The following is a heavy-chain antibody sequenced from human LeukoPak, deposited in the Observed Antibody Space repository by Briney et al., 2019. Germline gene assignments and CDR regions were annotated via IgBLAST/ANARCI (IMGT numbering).Heavy chain of an antibody. CDR1: GGSISSYY. J-gene: IGHJ4*02. V-gene: IGHV4-4*07. Sequence: SETLSLTCTVPGGSISSYYWSWIRQPAGKGLEWIGRIYTSGSTNYNPSLKSRVTISVDKSKNQFSLKLSSVTAADTAVYYCARDRPYGDYYFDYWGQGTLVTVSS. CDR3: ARDRPYGDYYFDY. CDR2: IYTSGST. D-gene: IGHD4-17*01.